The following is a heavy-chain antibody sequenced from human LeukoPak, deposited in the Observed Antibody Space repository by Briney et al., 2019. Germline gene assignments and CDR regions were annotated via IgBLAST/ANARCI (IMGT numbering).Heavy chain of an antibody. CDR2: IRSKANSYAN. CDR3: TRTSDILTGYTPREAYYYTYHMDV. Sequence: GGSMTLSCPAYGLTFSGSAMHWVRQAAGKGLEWVGRIRSKANSYANVYAASGKGRFTISRYDSKNTVYLQMNSLKAEDTAVYYCTRTSDILTGYTPREAYYYTYHMDVWGKGTTVTISS. V-gene: IGHV3-73*01. D-gene: IGHD3-9*01. J-gene: IGHJ6*03. CDR1: GLTFSGSA.